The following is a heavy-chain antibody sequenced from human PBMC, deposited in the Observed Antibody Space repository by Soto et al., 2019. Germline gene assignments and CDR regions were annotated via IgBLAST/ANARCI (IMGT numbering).Heavy chain of an antibody. J-gene: IGHJ4*02. V-gene: IGHV1-18*01. CDR3: ARDQFDGYGPEGGLDY. D-gene: IGHD2-21*02. CDR2: ISAYNGNT. Sequence: QVQLVQSGAEVKKPGASVKVSCKASGYTFTSYGISWVRQAPGQGLEWMGWISAYNGNTNYAQKLQGRVTMTTDTSTSTAYMERRSLRADDTAVYYCARDQFDGYGPEGGLDYWGQGTLVTVSS. CDR1: GYTFTSYG.